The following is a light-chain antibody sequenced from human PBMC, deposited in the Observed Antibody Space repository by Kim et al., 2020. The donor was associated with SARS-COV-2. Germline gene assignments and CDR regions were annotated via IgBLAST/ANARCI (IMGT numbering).Light chain of an antibody. CDR2: NNN. CDR1: SSNIGSKT. CDR3: AAWDDRLNEGV. J-gene: IGLJ2*01. Sequence: GQRVTISCSGSSSNIGSKTVAWYQLLPGTAPKLLIYNNNQRPSGVPDRFSGSKSGTSASLAISGLQSEDEADYYCAAWDDRLNEGVFGGGTQRPS. V-gene: IGLV1-44*01.